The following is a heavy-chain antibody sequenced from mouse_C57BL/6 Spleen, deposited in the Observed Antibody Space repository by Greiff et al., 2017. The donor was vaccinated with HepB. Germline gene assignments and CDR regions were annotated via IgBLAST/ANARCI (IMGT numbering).Heavy chain of an antibody. V-gene: IGHV1-82*01. Sequence: QVQLQQSGPELVKPGASVKISCKASGYAFSSSWMNWVKQRPGKGLEWIGRIYPGDGDTNSNGKFKGKATLTADNSSSTAYMQLSILTSEDSAVYVCARGYSERAMDDRGTGITVTVST. D-gene: IGHD2-12*01. CDR2: IYPGDGDT. CDR3: ARGYSERAMDD. CDR1: GYAFSSSW. J-gene: IGHJ4*01.